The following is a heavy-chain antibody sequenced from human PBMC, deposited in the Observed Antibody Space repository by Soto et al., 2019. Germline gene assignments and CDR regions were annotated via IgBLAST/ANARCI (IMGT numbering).Heavy chain of an antibody. Sequence: GGSLRLSCAASGFTFSSYAMSWVRQAPGKGLEWVSAISGSGGSTYYADSVKGRFTISRDNSKNTLYLQMNSLRAEDTAVYYCASDIVVVVAGYMDVWGKGTTVTVSS. CDR1: GFTFSSYA. D-gene: IGHD2-15*01. V-gene: IGHV3-23*01. CDR2: ISGSGGST. CDR3: ASDIVVVVAGYMDV. J-gene: IGHJ6*03.